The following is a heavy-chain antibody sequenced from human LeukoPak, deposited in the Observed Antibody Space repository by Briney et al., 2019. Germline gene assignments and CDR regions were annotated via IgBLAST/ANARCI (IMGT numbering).Heavy chain of an antibody. CDR1: GFPFDDYA. D-gene: IGHD6-13*01. CDR3: AKDIRYSSSQYYYYGMDV. J-gene: IGHJ6*02. Sequence: GGSLRLSCAASGFPFDDYAMHWVRQAPGKGLDGVSGISLSSGSIGYADSVKGRFTISRDNDKNSLYLQMNSLRAEDTALYYCAKDIRYSSSQYYYYGMDVWGQGTTVTVSS. V-gene: IGHV3-9*01. CDR2: ISLSSGSI.